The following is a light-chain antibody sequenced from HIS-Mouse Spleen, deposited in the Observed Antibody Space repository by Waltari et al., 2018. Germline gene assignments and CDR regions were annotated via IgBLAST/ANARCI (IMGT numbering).Light chain of an antibody. CDR1: SSAVGGYNY. CDR3: SSYTSSSTHWV. J-gene: IGLJ3*02. CDR2: DVS. Sequence: QSALTQPASVSGSPGQSITISCTGTSSAVGGYNYVSWYQQHPGKAPKLMIYDVSNRPSGVSNRFSGSKSGNTASLTISGLQAEDEADYYCSSYTSSSTHWVFGGGTKLTVL. V-gene: IGLV2-14*03.